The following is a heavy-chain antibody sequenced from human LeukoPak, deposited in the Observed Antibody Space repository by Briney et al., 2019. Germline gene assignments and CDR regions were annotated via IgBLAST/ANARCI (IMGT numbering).Heavy chain of an antibody. CDR1: GGTFSSYA. J-gene: IGHJ5*02. CDR2: IIPIFGTA. Sequence: WASVKVSCKASGGTFSSYAISWVRQAPGQGLEWMGGIIPIFGTANYAQKFQGRVTTTADESTSTAYMELSSLRSEDTAVYYCARTRDGYNFEGWFDPWGQGTLVTVSS. D-gene: IGHD5-24*01. V-gene: IGHV1-69*13. CDR3: ARTRDGYNFEGWFDP.